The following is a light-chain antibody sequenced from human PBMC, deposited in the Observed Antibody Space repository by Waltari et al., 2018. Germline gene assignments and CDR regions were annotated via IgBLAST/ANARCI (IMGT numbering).Light chain of an antibody. Sequence: QSVLTQPPSASGTPGQRVPISCSGSSSTIGSNTVNWYQQLPGTAPELLIYSNNQRPSGVPDRFSGSKSGTSASLAISGLQSEDEADYYCAAWDDSLNGFYVFGTGTKVTVL. J-gene: IGLJ1*01. CDR1: SSTIGSNT. V-gene: IGLV1-44*01. CDR2: SNN. CDR3: AAWDDSLNGFYV.